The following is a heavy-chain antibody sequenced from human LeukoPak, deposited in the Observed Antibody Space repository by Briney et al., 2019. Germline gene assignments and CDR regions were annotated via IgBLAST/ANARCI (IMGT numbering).Heavy chain of an antibody. D-gene: IGHD6-13*01. CDR3: ARALAAAAHTSFDY. CDR1: GFTVSSNY. V-gene: IGHV3-66*01. Sequence: GGSLRLSCAASGFTVSSNYMGWVRQAPGKGLEWVSVIYSGGSTYYADSVKGRFTISRDNSKNTLYLQMHSLRAEDTAVYYCARALAAAAHTSFDYWGQGTLVTVSS. CDR2: IYSGGST. J-gene: IGHJ4*02.